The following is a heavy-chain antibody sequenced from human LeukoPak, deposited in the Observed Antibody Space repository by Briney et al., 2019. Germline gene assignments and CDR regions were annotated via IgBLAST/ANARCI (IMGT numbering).Heavy chain of an antibody. CDR1: GYTFTSYD. Sequence: ASVKVSCKASGYTFTSYDINWVRQAPGQGLEWMGLINPTGGSTGYAQKFQGRVTMTRGMSTSTDYMELSSLRSEDTAIYYCARDNSVGDNAWWFDPWGQGTLVTVSS. CDR2: INPTGGST. V-gene: IGHV1-46*01. D-gene: IGHD1-26*01. CDR3: ARDNSVGDNAWWFDP. J-gene: IGHJ5*02.